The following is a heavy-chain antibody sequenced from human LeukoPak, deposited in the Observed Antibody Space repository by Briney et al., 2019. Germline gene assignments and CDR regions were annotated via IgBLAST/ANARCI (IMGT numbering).Heavy chain of an antibody. J-gene: IGHJ6*02. V-gene: IGHV3-21*01. D-gene: IGHD1-26*01. CDR2: VSRSSSHI. Sequence: GSLRLSCAASGFDFFRYSMNWVRQAPGKGLEWVSCVSRSSSHIYYADSVKGRFTISRDNAKNSLYLQMNSLRVEDTAVYYCARGMTTTYYDYYYGMDVWGQGTTVTVSS. CDR1: GFDFFRYS. CDR3: ARGMTTTYYDYYYGMDV.